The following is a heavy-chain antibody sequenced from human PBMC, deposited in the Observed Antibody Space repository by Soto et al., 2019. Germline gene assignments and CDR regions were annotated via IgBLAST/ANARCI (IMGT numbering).Heavy chain of an antibody. Sequence: SETLSLTCAVYGGSFSGYYWSWIRQPPGKGLEWIGEINHSGSTNYNPSLKSRVTISVDTSKNQFSLKLSSVTAADTAVYYCARVLRYYDSSGDYQNFDYWGQGTLVTVSS. CDR3: ARVLRYYDSSGDYQNFDY. D-gene: IGHD3-22*01. CDR2: INHSGST. J-gene: IGHJ4*02. CDR1: GGSFSGYY. V-gene: IGHV4-34*01.